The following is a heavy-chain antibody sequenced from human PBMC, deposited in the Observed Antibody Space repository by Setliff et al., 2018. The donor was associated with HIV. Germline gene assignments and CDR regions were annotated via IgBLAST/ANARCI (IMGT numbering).Heavy chain of an antibody. Sequence: GGSLRLPCAASGFRFRSYWMSWVRQAPGKGLESVANVKQDGTETLYVDSVKGRFTISRDNANNLVYLQMNSLRVEDTAVYFCARWGSGSYERVFDYWGQGMLVTVSS. V-gene: IGHV3-7*01. CDR1: GFRFRSYW. CDR3: ARWGSGSYERVFDY. D-gene: IGHD1-26*01. CDR2: VKQDGTET. J-gene: IGHJ4*02.